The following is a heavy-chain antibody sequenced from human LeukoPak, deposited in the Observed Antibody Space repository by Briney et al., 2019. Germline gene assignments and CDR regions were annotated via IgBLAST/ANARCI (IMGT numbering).Heavy chain of an antibody. V-gene: IGHV4-38-2*02. D-gene: IGHD2-2*01. J-gene: IGHJ6*04. CDR1: GYSISSGYY. Sequence: SETLSLTCAVSGYSISSGYYWGWIRQPPGRGLEWIRSIYHSGSTYYNPSLKSRVTISVDTSKNQFSLKLSSVTAADTAVYYCAREGYCSSTSCYGNGMDVWGKGTTVTVSS. CDR3: AREGYCSSTSCYGNGMDV. CDR2: IYHSGST.